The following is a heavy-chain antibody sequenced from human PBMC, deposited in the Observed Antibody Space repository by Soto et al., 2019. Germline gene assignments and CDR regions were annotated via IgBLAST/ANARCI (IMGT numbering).Heavy chain of an antibody. J-gene: IGHJ4*02. V-gene: IGHV3-23*01. CDR3: AKGERGIFDY. CDR1: GFSFSRYA. D-gene: IGHD3-10*01. CDR2: ITGSGGTI. Sequence: GSLRLSCAAAGFSFSRYAMIWVRQAPGKGQEWVSGITGSGGTIEYAASVKGRFTISRDNSKNTVDLQMNSLRAEDTAVYYCAKGERGIFDYWGQGTLVTVSS.